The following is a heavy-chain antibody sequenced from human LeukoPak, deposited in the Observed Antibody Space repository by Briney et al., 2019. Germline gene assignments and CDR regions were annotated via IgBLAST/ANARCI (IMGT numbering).Heavy chain of an antibody. CDR3: ARDPYSGNYYTYYYYYMDV. J-gene: IGHJ6*03. CDR1: GFTFSNYN. Sequence: GGALRLSCAASGFTFSNYNMNWVRQAPGKRLEWLSSITYDSGYMYYADSVRGRFTISRDNAKNSLFLQINSLTAEDTAVYYCARDPYSGNYYTYYYYYMDVWGKGTTVTVSS. V-gene: IGHV3-21*01. D-gene: IGHD1-26*01. CDR2: ITYDSGYM.